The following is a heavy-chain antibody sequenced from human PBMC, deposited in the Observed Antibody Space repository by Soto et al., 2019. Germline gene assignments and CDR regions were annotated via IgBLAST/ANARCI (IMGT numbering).Heavy chain of an antibody. D-gene: IGHD3-9*01. V-gene: IGHV4-31*03. J-gene: IGHJ4*02. CDR1: GGSISSGGYY. CDR3: ARYDILTGHKTTY. CDR2: IYYSGST. Sequence: SETLSLTCTVSGGSISSGGYYWSWIRQHPGKGLEWIGYIYYSGSTYYNPSLKSRVTISVDTSKNQFSLKLSSVTAADTAVYYCARYDILTGHKTTYWGQGTLVTVSS.